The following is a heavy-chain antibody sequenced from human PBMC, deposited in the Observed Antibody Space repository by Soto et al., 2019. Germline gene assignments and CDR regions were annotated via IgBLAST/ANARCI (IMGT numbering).Heavy chain of an antibody. CDR2: IYYSGST. D-gene: IGHD3-9*01. J-gene: IGHJ4*02. CDR1: GGSISSYY. V-gene: IGHV4-59*01. Sequence: SETLSLTCTVSGGSISSYYWSWIRQPPGKGLEWIGYIYYSGSTNYNPSLKSRVTISVDTSKNQFSLKLSYVTAADTAVYYCARGGTYYHILNGPRRGDYFDYWGQGTLVTLSS. CDR3: ARGGTYYHILNGPRRGDYFDY.